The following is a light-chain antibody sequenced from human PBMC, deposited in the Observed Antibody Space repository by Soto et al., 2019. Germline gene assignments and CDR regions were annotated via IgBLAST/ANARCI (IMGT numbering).Light chain of an antibody. J-gene: IGKJ4*01. CDR1: HDVISN. V-gene: IGKV3-15*01. CDR2: GAS. CDR3: QQYIRWPLT. Sequence: EMVVTQSPATLSVSPGERASLSCRAIHDVISNLAWYQQKPGQAPSLLIYGASTRATGTPARFSGSGSGTEFTLTISSLQSEDYAVYFCQQYIRWPLTFGGGTKVDIK.